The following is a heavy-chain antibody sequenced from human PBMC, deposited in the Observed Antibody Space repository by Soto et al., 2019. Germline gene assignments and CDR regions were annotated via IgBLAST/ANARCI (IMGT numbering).Heavy chain of an antibody. CDR2: IIPIFGTA. J-gene: IGHJ6*02. V-gene: IGHV1-69*01. CDR3: ARDHPDYDSSGYYYPYGMDV. CDR1: GGTFSSYA. D-gene: IGHD3-22*01. Sequence: QVQLVQSGAEVKKPGSSVKVSCKASGGTFSSYAISWVRQAPGQGLEWMGGIIPIFGTANYAQKFQGRVTITADESTSTAYMELSSLRSEDTALYYCARDHPDYDSSGYYYPYGMDVWGQGTTVTVSS.